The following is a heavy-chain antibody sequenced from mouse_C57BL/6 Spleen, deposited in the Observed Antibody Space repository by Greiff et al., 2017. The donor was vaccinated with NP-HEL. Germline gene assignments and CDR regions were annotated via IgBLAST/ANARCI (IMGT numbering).Heavy chain of an antibody. V-gene: IGHV3-6*01. CDR2: ISYDGSN. CDR3: ARELPIN. J-gene: IGHJ2*01. Sequence: EVQLQESGPGLVKPSQSLSLTCSVTGYSITSGYYWNWIRQFPGNKLEWMGYISYDGSNNYNPSLKNRISITRDTSKNQFFLKLNSVTTEDTATYYCARELPINWGQGTTLTVSS. CDR1: GYSITSGYY.